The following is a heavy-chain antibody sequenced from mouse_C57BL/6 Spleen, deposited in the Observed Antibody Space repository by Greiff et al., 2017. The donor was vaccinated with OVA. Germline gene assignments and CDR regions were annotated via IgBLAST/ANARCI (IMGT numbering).Heavy chain of an antibody. Sequence: QVQLQQPGAELVKPGASVKLSCKASGYTFTSYWMHWVKQRPGQGLEWIGMIHPNSGSTNYNEKFKSKATLTVDKSSSTAYMQLSSLTSEDSAVYYCARRATATVVSFDYWGQGTTLTVSA. D-gene: IGHD1-2*01. CDR3: ARRATATVVSFDY. CDR2: IHPNSGST. CDR1: GYTFTSYW. J-gene: IGHJ2*01. V-gene: IGHV1-64*01.